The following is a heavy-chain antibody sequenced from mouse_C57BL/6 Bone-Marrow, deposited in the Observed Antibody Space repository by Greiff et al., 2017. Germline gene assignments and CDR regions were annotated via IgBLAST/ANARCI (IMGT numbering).Heavy chain of an antibody. CDR1: GYTFTSYW. J-gene: IGHJ1*03. D-gene: IGHD1-1*01. CDR2: IYPGSGST. Sequence: QVQLQQPGAELVKPGASVKMSCKASGYTFTSYWITWVKQRPGQGLEWLGDIYPGSGSTNYNEKFKSKATLTVDTSSSTAYMQLSSLTSEDSAVYYCARQGEITTVEAWYFDVWGTGTTVTVSS. CDR3: ARQGEITTVEAWYFDV. V-gene: IGHV1-55*01.